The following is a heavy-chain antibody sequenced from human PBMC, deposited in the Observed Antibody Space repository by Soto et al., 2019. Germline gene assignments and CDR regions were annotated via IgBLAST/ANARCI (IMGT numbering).Heavy chain of an antibody. CDR2: IIPIFGTA. V-gene: IGHV1-69*01. D-gene: IGHD1-26*01. J-gene: IGHJ3*02. Sequence: QVQLVQSGVEVKKPGSSVKVSCKASGGTFSSYAISWVRQAPGQGLEWMGGIIPIFGTANYAQKFQGRVTITADESTSTAYMELSSLRSEDTAVYYCARDFVRSGSYLDDAFDIWGQGTMVTVSS. CDR1: GGTFSSYA. CDR3: ARDFVRSGSYLDDAFDI.